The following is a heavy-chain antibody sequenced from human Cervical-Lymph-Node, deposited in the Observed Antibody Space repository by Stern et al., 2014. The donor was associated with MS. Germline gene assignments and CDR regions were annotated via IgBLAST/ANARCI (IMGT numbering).Heavy chain of an antibody. Sequence: VQLVQSGPGLVKPSETLSLTCTVSGDSINSGDFHWSWVRQSPGKGLAWIGYIYDSGRNYNNPSLKSRVTMSIDTSTNQFSLNLTSVTAADTALYYCARMKTGLRENRGFDFWGQGAQVTVSS. J-gene: IGHJ4*02. CDR1: GDSINSGDFH. CDR3: ARMKTGLRENRGFDF. D-gene: IGHD4-17*01. V-gene: IGHV4-30-4*01. CDR2: IYDSGRN.